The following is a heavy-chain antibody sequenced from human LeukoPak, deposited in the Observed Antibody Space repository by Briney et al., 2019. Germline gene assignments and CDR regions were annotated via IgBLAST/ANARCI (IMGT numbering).Heavy chain of an antibody. J-gene: IGHJ4*02. CDR2: IKQDGGEI. Sequence: GGSLRLSCAASGFMFSSYWMSWVRQTPEKGLEWVANIKQDGGEIYYVDSMKGRFTISRDNAKNSLYLQMNSLRVEDTAVYYCARDRESSSRSGSYFDYWGQGTLVTVSS. CDR1: GFMFSSYW. D-gene: IGHD1-26*01. V-gene: IGHV3-7*01. CDR3: ARDRESSSRSGSYFDY.